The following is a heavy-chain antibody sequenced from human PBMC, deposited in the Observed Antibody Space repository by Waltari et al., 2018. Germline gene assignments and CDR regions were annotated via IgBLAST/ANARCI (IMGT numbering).Heavy chain of an antibody. CDR2: IYYSGNT. D-gene: IGHD1-26*01. CDR1: GGSISSINYN. V-gene: IGHV4-39*01. CDR3: ARTYSGDYEFWFDP. J-gene: IGHJ5*02. Sequence: QLQLHESGPGLVKSSETLSLTFDVPGGSISSINYNWGWLRQTPGKGLEWIASIYYSGNTYYNPSLKSRVTISVDTSKNQFSLRLSSVTAADTAVYYCARTYSGDYEFWFDPWGQGTLVTVSS.